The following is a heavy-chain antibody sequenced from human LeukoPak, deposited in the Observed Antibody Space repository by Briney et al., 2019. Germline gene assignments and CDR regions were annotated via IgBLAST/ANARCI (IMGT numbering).Heavy chain of an antibody. CDR3: AKDGGGGTYSFDY. CDR2: IEHAGSQR. Sequence: GGSLRLSCAVSGFTFSANNMHWVRLAPGKRLEWVTFIEHAGSQRFYADSVKGRFTISRDNSKNALYLHINSLRPEDTAVYYCAKDGGGGTYSFDYWGQGSLVTVSS. J-gene: IGHJ4*02. CDR1: GFTFSANN. D-gene: IGHD3-16*01. V-gene: IGHV3-30*02.